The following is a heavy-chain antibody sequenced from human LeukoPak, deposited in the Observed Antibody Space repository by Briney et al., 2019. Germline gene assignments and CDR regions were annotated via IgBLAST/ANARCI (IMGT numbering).Heavy chain of an antibody. CDR1: GFSFSNYA. D-gene: IGHD3-10*01. V-gene: IGHV3-30-3*01. J-gene: IGHJ4*02. CDR3: AREGYYGSGSPPSLYFDY. CDR2: TSSDLNVK. Sequence: GGSLRLSCATSGFSFSNYAMHWVRQAPGKGLEWVAVTSSDLNVKLYADSVKGRFTISRDNSRSTLYLQMNSLRPEDTAIYYCAREGYYGSGSPPSLYFDYWGQGTLVTVSS.